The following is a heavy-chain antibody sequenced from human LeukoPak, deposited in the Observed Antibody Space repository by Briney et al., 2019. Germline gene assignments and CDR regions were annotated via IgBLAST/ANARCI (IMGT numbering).Heavy chain of an antibody. V-gene: IGHV4-39*01. CDR1: GGSFSSSSCY. Sequence: SETLSLTCTVSGGSFSSSSCYWGWIRQPPGKGLEWIGSMYYGGSTYYNPSLKSRVTISGDTSKNQFSLKLTSLTAADTAVYYCARPRYNWNYYFDSWGQGTLVTVSS. CDR3: ARPRYNWNYYFDS. CDR2: MYYGGST. J-gene: IGHJ4*02. D-gene: IGHD1-7*01.